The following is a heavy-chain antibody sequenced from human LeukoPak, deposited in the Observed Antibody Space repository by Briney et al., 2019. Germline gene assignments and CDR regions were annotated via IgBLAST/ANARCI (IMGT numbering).Heavy chain of an antibody. Sequence: ASVKVSCKASGYTFTGYYMHWVRQAPGQGLEWMGRINPNSGGTNYAQKCQGRVTMTRDTAISTAYMELSRLRSDDPAVYYCARADSSGYYGWYFDLWGRGTLVTVSS. CDR2: INPNSGGT. D-gene: IGHD3-22*01. J-gene: IGHJ2*01. CDR1: GYTFTGYY. V-gene: IGHV1-2*06. CDR3: ARADSSGYYGWYFDL.